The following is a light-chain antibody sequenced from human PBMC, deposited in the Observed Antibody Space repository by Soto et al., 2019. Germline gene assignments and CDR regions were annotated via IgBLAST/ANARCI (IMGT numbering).Light chain of an antibody. CDR3: QQYDSSPLT. V-gene: IGKV3-20*01. Sequence: EIVLTQSPGTLSLSPGERATLSCRASQSVSSSYLAWYQQKPGQAPRLLIYGASSMATGLPDRFSGSGSGTDFTLTISRLEPEDFAVYYCQQYDSSPLTFGGGTKVEIK. J-gene: IGKJ4*01. CDR1: QSVSSSY. CDR2: GAS.